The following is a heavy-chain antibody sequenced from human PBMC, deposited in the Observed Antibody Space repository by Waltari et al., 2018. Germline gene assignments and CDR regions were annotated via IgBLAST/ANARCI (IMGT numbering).Heavy chain of an antibody. V-gene: IGHV4-34*01. CDR1: GGSFYSYS. CDR2: ISHTGDT. D-gene: IGHD1-7*01. Sequence: QVQLQQWGAGLLKPSETLSLTCAVYGGSFYSYSWTWVRQAPGKGLQWIGEISHTGDTYYNASLKSRVTMLIDASKNQFSLKLRSVTAADAAIYYCASRVGGITPLTVWGQGTPVTVSS. CDR3: ASRVGGITPLTV. J-gene: IGHJ4*02.